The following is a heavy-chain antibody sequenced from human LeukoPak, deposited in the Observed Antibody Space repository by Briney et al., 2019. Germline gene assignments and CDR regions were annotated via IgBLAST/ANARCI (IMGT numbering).Heavy chain of an antibody. V-gene: IGHV3-30*18. CDR2: ISYDGNTK. J-gene: IGHJ5*02. CDR3: AKWKCSGGSCYSYNWFDP. D-gene: IGHD2-15*01. Sequence: PGRSLRLSCIVSGFSFRSFGMHWVRQAPGKGLEWVAVISYDGNTKYYGDSVKDRFIISRDNSKNTLYLQMNSLSAEDTAVYYCAKWKCSGGSCYSYNWFDPWGQGTLVTVSS. CDR1: GFSFRSFG.